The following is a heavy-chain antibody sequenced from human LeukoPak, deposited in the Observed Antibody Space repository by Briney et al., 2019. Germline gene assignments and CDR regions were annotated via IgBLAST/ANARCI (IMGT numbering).Heavy chain of an antibody. CDR2: SYYSGST. V-gene: IGHV4-39*07. Sequence: PSETLSLTCTVSGGSISSSSYYWGWLRQPRGKGREWSVSSYYSGSTYYNPSLKRRVTISVDTSKNQFSLKLSSVTAADTAVYYCARGYSNNRWLEDWFDPWGQGTLVTVSS. J-gene: IGHJ5*02. D-gene: IGHD4-11*01. CDR1: GGSISSSSYY. CDR3: ARGYSNNRWLEDWFDP.